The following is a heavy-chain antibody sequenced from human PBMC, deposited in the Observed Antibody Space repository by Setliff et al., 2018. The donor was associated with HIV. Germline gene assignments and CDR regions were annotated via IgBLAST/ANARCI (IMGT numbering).Heavy chain of an antibody. D-gene: IGHD5-12*01. Sequence: SETLSLTCAVYGGSFSGYYWSWIRQPPGQGLEWIGEINHSGSTNYNPSLKSRVTISVDTSKNQFSLKLSSVTAADTAVYYCGSVIEAATISYYYYSMDVWGKGTTVTVSS. CDR2: INHSGST. CDR1: GGSFSGYY. CDR3: GSVIEAATISYYYYSMDV. V-gene: IGHV4-34*01. J-gene: IGHJ6*03.